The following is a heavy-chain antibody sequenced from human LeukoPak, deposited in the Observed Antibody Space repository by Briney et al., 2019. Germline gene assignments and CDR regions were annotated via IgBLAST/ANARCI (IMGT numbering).Heavy chain of an antibody. J-gene: IGHJ5*02. CDR3: ARDLDYGGNSNWFDP. CDR2: INTSGGST. CDR1: GYTFTSYY. V-gene: IGHV1-46*01. D-gene: IGHD4-23*01. Sequence: ASVKVSCKASGYTFTSYYMHWVRQAPGQGLEWMGIINTSGGSTSYAQKFQGRGTMTRHMSTSTVYMELISLRSEDTAVYYCARDLDYGGNSNWFDPWGQGTLVTVSS.